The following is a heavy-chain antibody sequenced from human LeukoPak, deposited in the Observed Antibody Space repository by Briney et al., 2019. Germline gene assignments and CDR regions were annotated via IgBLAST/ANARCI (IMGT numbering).Heavy chain of an antibody. Sequence: GRSLRLSCAAAGFTFDDYAMHSVRQAPGNGLELVSCISWNSGSIGYADSVKGRFTISRDNAKNSLYMQMNSLRAEDMALYYCAKDHGRWELLGANWLDPWGQGTLVTVSS. CDR2: ISWNSGSI. J-gene: IGHJ5*02. D-gene: IGHD1-26*01. CDR1: GFTFDDYA. V-gene: IGHV3-9*03. CDR3: AKDHGRWELLGANWLDP.